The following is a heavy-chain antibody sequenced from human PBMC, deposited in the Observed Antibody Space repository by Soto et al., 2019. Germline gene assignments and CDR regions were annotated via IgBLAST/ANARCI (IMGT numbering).Heavy chain of an antibody. J-gene: IGHJ4*02. V-gene: IGHV3-74*01. CDR3: AREGRSPHRGYYFDY. CDR2: INSDGSST. D-gene: IGHD6-19*01. CDR1: GFTFSSYW. Sequence: GGSLRLSCAASGFTFSSYWMHWVRQAPGKGLVWVSRINSDGSSTSYADSVKGRFTISRDNAKNTLYLQMNSLRAEDTAVYYCAREGRSPHRGYYFDYWGQGTLVTVSS.